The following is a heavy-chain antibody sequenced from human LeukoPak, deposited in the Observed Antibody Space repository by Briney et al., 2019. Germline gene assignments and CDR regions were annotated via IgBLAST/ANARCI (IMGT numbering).Heavy chain of an antibody. V-gene: IGHV3-23*01. Sequence: GGSLRLSCAASGFTFSRHSMNWVRQAPGKGLEWVSALIGSGGSTYYADSVKGRFSISRDNSKNTLYLQMSSLRAEDTAVYYCARDRAPYYYDSSGYPTAFDIWGQGTMVTVSS. CDR2: LIGSGGST. J-gene: IGHJ3*02. D-gene: IGHD3-22*01. CDR1: GFTFSRHS. CDR3: ARDRAPYYYDSSGYPTAFDI.